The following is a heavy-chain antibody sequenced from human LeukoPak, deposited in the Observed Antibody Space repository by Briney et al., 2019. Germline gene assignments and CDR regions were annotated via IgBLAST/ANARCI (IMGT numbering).Heavy chain of an antibody. J-gene: IGHJ6*04. Sequence: PGGSLRLSCAASGFTFSSYGMSWVRQAPGKGLEWVSGISGSGGADAGSIYYAASVKGRFTISRDNSRNTLYMQMNSLRADDTAVYYCARLSMLGYCSGGSCSLAMDVWGKGTTVTISS. CDR3: ARLSMLGYCSGGSCSLAMDV. V-gene: IGHV3-23*01. D-gene: IGHD2-15*01. CDR2: ISGSGGADAGSI. CDR1: GFTFSSYG.